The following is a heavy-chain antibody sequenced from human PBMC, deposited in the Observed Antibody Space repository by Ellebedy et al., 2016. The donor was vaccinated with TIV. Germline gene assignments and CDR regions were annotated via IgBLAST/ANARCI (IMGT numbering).Heavy chain of an antibody. CDR1: GFTFSSYW. J-gene: IGHJ5*02. D-gene: IGHD6-19*01. CDR2: IYYSGST. Sequence: GSLRLSXAASGFTFSSYWMSWVRQPPGKGLEWIGSIYYSGSTNYNPSLKSRVTISVDTSKNQFSLKLSSVTAADTAVYYCAREIAVAGTRWFDPWGQGTLVTVSS. CDR3: AREIAVAGTRWFDP. V-gene: IGHV4-59*01.